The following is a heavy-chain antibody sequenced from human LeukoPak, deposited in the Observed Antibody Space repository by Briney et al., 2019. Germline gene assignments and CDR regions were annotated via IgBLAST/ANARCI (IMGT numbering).Heavy chain of an antibody. CDR3: ARISSDWPHYYMDV. D-gene: IGHD6-19*01. V-gene: IGHV4-39*01. CDR2: IYYTGST. CDR1: GGSIRSSYY. Sequence: SETLSLTCTVSGGSIRSSYYWGWIRQPPGKGLEWIGSIYYTGSTYYIPSLRSRVTISVDTSKNQFFLKLISVTAADTAVYYCARISSDWPHYYMDVWGKGTTVTVSS. J-gene: IGHJ6*03.